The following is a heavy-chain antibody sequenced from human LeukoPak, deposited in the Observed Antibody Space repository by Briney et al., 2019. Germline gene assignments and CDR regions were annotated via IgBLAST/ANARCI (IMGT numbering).Heavy chain of an antibody. D-gene: IGHD3-22*01. CDR3: AKDVTMIVVVISYFDY. J-gene: IGHJ4*02. V-gene: IGHV1-8*01. CDR1: GYTFTSYD. CDR2: MNPNSGNT. Sequence: ASVKVSCKASGYTFTSYDINWVRQATGQGLEWMGWMNPNSGNTGYAQKFQGRVTMTRNTSISTAYMELSSLRSEDTAVYYCAKDVTMIVVVISYFDYWGQGTLVTVSS.